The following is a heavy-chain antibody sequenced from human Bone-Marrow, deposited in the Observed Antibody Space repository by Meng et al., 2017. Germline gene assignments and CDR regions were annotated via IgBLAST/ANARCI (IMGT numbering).Heavy chain of an antibody. CDR3: ARVSLQATIAAAGVVWFDP. J-gene: IGHJ5*02. CDR2: IYHSGST. V-gene: IGHV4-31*03. D-gene: IGHD6-13*01. CDR1: GGSTSSGGSY. Sequence: QVQLQESGPGLVKPSQTRSLTCTGTGGSTSSGGSYWGWIRQHPGKGLEWIGEIYHSGSTNYNPSLKSRVTISVDKSKNQFSLKLSSVTAADTAVYYCARVSLQATIAAAGVVWFDPWGQGTLVTVSS.